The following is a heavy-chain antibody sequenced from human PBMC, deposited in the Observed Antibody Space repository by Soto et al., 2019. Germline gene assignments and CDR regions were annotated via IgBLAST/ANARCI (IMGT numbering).Heavy chain of an antibody. CDR1: GGSISSGGYY. CDR2: IYYSGST. Sequence: QVQLQESGPGLVKPSQTLSLTFTVSGGSISSGGYYWSWIRQHPGKGLEWIGYIYYSGSTYYNPSLKRRVTLSVDTSKNQFSLKLSSVTAADTAVYYCARDIRFRGFYGMDVWGQGTTVTVSS. CDR3: ARDIRFRGFYGMDV. V-gene: IGHV4-31*03. J-gene: IGHJ6*02. D-gene: IGHD3-10*01.